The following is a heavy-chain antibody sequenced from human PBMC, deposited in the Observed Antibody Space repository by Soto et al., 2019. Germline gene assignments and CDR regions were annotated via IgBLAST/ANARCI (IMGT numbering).Heavy chain of an antibody. CDR1: GFAFSADA. CDR3: VRWTGYLGLSDN. D-gene: IGHD3-9*01. CDR2: LWADGSRQ. Sequence: QVQLVESGGGVIQPGKSLRLSCAASGFAFSADAMHWVRQAPGKGLEWVAALWADGSRQFYLDSVKGRFSISRDNSKNTLYLQMNNLRIDDRAMDFCVRWTGYLGLSDNWGQGTLVSVSS. V-gene: IGHV3-33*01. J-gene: IGHJ4*02.